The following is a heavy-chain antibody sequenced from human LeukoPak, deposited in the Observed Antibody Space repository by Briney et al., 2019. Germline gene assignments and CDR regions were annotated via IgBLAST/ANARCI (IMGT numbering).Heavy chain of an antibody. CDR3: ARLLFQRRSGSYYLDY. CDR2: INPSGGST. Sequence: ASVKVSCKASGYTFTDYYMHWVRQAPGQGLEWMGIINPSGGSTSYAQKFQGRVTMTRDTSISTAYMELSRLRSDDTAVYYCARLLFQRRSGSYYLDYWGQGTLVTVSS. V-gene: IGHV1-46*01. CDR1: GYTFTDYY. D-gene: IGHD3-10*01. J-gene: IGHJ4*02.